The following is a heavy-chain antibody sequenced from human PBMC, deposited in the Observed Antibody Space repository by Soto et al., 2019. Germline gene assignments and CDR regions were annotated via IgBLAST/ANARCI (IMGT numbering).Heavy chain of an antibody. CDR1: GGSISSGVYY. CDR3: ARGTYPRDSGSYY. D-gene: IGHD6-19*01. CDR2: ISYSGST. J-gene: IGHJ4*02. Sequence: QVQLQESGPGLVKPSQTLSLTCTVSGGSISSGVYYWNWLRQHPGKGLEWLGYISYSGSTYYNPSLKSRLTMSLDTSKNHFSLRLSSVTAADTSVYYCARGTYPRDSGSYYWGQGTLVTVS. V-gene: IGHV4-31*03.